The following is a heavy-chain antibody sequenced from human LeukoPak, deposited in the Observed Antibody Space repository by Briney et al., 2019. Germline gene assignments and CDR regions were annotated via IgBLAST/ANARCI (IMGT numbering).Heavy chain of an antibody. CDR2: IFPNNGDT. V-gene: IGHV1-2*02. J-gene: IGHJ6*02. D-gene: IGHD2-21*01. CDR1: GYTFTGYD. Sequence: ASLKVSCKASGYTFTGYDLHLVRQAPGQGLEWMGWIFPNNGDTKYARNFQGGVAMTGDTSLSTAYLELSSLRSDDTAVYFCARATGGAHFYGMAVWGQGTVVSVS. CDR3: ARATGGAHFYGMAV.